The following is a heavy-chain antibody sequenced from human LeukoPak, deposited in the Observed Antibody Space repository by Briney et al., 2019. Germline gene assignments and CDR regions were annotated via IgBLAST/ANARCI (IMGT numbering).Heavy chain of an antibody. Sequence: GASLRLSCVASGFTFSNYAMSWVRQAPGKGLEWVSAITGSGTSTYYADSLKGRFTISRDNSKNTLYLQMNSLRAEDTAVYYCARDPLYDYVWGTHRDAFDIWGQGTMVTVSS. V-gene: IGHV3-23*01. J-gene: IGHJ3*02. D-gene: IGHD3-16*01. CDR1: GFTFSNYA. CDR3: ARDPLYDYVWGTHRDAFDI. CDR2: ITGSGTST.